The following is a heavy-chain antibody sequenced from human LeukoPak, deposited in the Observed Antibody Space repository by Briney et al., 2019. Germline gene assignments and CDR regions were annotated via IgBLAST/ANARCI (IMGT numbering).Heavy chain of an antibody. D-gene: IGHD3-3*01. CDR3: LRSVNRWPGSH. CDR2: ISSSSSTI. J-gene: IGHJ4*02. V-gene: IGHV3-11*04. Sequence: GGSLRLSCAASGFTFSDYYMSWIRQAPGKGLEWVSYISSSSSTIYYADSVKGRFTISRDNAKNMLYLQMKGLRAEDTALYYCLRSVNRWPGSHWGQGTLVTVSS. CDR1: GFTFSDYY.